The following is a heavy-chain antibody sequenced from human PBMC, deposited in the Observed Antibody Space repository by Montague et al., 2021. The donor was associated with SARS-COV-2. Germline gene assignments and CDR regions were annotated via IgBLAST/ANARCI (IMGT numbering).Heavy chain of an antibody. CDR3: ASFLGFCSGANCYSSGMDV. CDR1: GRSINSSNW. Sequence: SETLSLTCAVYGRSINSSNWRSSVRQPPGMRLQRIGVIHHLGSTNYNPPLTSRVTISIAKSTNQLSLKLNSVTAANTAVYYGASFLGFCSGANCYSSGMDVWGQGTTVTVSS. CDR2: IHHLGST. V-gene: IGHV4-4*02. D-gene: IGHD2-15*01. J-gene: IGHJ6*02.